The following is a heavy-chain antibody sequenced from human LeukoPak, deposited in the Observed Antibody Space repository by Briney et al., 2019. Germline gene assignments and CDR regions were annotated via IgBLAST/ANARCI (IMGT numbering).Heavy chain of an antibody. CDR1: GFTFSSYG. J-gene: IGHJ3*02. V-gene: IGHV3-30*03. D-gene: IGHD5-18*01. CDR2: ISYDGSNK. Sequence: GGSLRLSCAASGFTFSSYGMHWVRQAPGKGLEWVAVISYDGSNKYYADSVKGRFTISRDNSKNTLYLQMNSLRAEDTAVYYCASGDVDTAMVGAFDIWGQGTMVTVSS. CDR3: ASGDVDTAMVGAFDI.